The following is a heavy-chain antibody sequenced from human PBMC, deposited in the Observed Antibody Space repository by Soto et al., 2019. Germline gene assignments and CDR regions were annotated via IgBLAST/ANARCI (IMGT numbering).Heavy chain of an antibody. D-gene: IGHD3-10*01. Sequence: EVQLVESGGGLVQPGGSLRLSCEASGFSFSDSWLSWVRQTPGKGLEWVANINGDGRATFYEDSVRGRFTISRDNAKNSVSLQMNSLRVEDTALYHCARDEFGGFFEYWGQGSRVTVSS. CDR1: GFSFSDSW. CDR3: ARDEFGGFFEY. J-gene: IGHJ4*02. CDR2: INGDGRAT. V-gene: IGHV3-7*05.